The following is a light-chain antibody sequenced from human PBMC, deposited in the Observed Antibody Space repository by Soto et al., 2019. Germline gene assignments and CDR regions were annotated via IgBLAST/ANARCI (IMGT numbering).Light chain of an antibody. CDR2: RAS. CDR3: LQYTSYST. CDR1: QSISDW. Sequence: DIQMTQSPSTLSASVGDRVTITCRASQSISDWLAWYQQKPGEAPKLLIYRASSLASGVPTRFSGGGSGTDFTLTISSMQPDDSANYYCLQYTSYSTFGQGTKLDIK. V-gene: IGKV1-5*03. J-gene: IGKJ2*01.